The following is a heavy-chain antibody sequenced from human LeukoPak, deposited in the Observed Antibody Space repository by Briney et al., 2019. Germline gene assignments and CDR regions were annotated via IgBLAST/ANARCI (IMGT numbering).Heavy chain of an antibody. CDR1: GYTFTGYY. CDR2: INPNSGGT. D-gene: IGHD1-26*01. CDR3: ARGNRSGSENFDY. J-gene: IGHJ4*02. V-gene: IGHV1-2*04. Sequence: ASVKVSCKASGYTFTGYYMHWVRQAPGQGLEWMGWINPNSGGTNYAQKFQGWVTMTRDTSISTAYMELSRLRSDDTAVYYCARGNRSGSENFDYWGQGTLITVSS.